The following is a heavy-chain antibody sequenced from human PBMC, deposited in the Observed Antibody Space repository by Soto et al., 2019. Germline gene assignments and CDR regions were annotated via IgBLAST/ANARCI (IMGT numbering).Heavy chain of an antibody. D-gene: IGHD6-13*01. CDR3: ATSDIAAAGSPDY. J-gene: IGHJ4*02. V-gene: IGHV1-46*01. CDR2: INPSGGST. Sequence: ASVKVSCKASGYTFTSYYMHWVRQAPGQGLEWMGIINPSGGSTSYAQKFQGRVTTTRDTSTSTVYMELSSLRSEDTAVYYCATSDIAAAGSPDYWGQGTLVTVSS. CDR1: GYTFTSYY.